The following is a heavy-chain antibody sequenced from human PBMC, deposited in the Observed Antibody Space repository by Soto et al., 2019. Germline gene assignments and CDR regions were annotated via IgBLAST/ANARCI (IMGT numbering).Heavy chain of an antibody. J-gene: IGHJ4*02. CDR3: ARTAASGTAYRY. CDR2: INAGSGTT. V-gene: IGHV1-3*01. Sequence: ASVKVSCKASGYTFINYAIHWVRQAPGQRLEWLGWINAGSGTTKYSQKFQGRVTITRDTSATTAYMELSSLRSEDTAVYYCARTAASGTAYRYWGQGTLVTVSS. CDR1: GYTFINYA. D-gene: IGHD6-13*01.